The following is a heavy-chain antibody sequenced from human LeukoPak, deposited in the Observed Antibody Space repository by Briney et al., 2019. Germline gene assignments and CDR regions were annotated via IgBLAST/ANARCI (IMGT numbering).Heavy chain of an antibody. J-gene: IGHJ4*02. CDR1: GGSFSGYY. Sequence: SETLSLTCAVYGGSFSGYYWSWIRQPPGKGLEWIGEINHSGSTNYNPSLKSRVTISVDTSKNQFSLKLSSVTAADTAVYYCARGGGTYDSSQYYFDYWGQGTLVTVSS. V-gene: IGHV4-34*01. CDR2: INHSGST. CDR3: ARGGGTYDSSQYYFDY. D-gene: IGHD3-22*01.